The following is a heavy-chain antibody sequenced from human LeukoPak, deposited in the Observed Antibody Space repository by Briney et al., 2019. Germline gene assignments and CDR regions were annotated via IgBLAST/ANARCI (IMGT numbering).Heavy chain of an antibody. J-gene: IGHJ4*02. CDR3: VRARSFCGGDCYSSEY. Sequence: SVKVSCKASGGTFSSYAISWVRQAPGQGLEWMGGIIPISGAANYAQKFQGRVTITTDESTSTAYMELSSLRSEDTAVYYCVRARSFCGGDCYSSEYWGQGSLVTVSS. V-gene: IGHV1-69*05. CDR2: IIPISGAA. CDR1: GGTFSSYA. D-gene: IGHD2-21*01.